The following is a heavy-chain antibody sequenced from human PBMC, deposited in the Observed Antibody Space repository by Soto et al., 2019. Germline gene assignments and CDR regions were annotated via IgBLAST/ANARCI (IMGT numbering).Heavy chain of an antibody. Sequence: KESGPTLVKPTQTLTLTCTFSGFSLSTNGVGVGWIRQPPGKALEWLADIHWNDDNHYSPSLKSRLTVTKDASKNQVVLTVLNMDPVDTATYYCAHRRVNKGLDTWGQGTLVAVSS. CDR1: GFSLSTNGVG. J-gene: IGHJ5*02. CDR3: AHRRVNKGLDT. D-gene: IGHD2-21*01. V-gene: IGHV2-5*01. CDR2: IHWNDDN.